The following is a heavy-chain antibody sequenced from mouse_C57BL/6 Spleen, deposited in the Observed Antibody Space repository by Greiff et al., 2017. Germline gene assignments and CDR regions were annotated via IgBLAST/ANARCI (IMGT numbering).Heavy chain of an antibody. CDR1: GFTFNTYA. CDR3: VKDMGNFDFDY. V-gene: IGHV10-3*01. D-gene: IGHD2-1*01. CDR2: IRSKSSNYAT. Sequence: EVQLVESGGGLVQPKGSLKLSCAASGFTFNTYAMHWVRQAPGKGLEWVARIRSKSSNYATYYADSVKDRFTISRDDSKSVLYLQMNNLKTEDTAMYYCVKDMGNFDFDYWGKGTTLTVSS. J-gene: IGHJ2*01.